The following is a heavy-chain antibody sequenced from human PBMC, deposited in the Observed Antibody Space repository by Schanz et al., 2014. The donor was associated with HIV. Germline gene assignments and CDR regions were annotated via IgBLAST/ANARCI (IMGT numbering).Heavy chain of an antibody. CDR1: GFTFSDYG. D-gene: IGHD6-6*01. J-gene: IGHJ6*02. V-gene: IGHV3-30*18. Sequence: QVQLVESGGGVVQPGRSLRLSCAASGFTFSDYGMEWVRQAPGKGLEWVTTISSDGRNKHYADSVKGRFTISRDNSKNTLFLQMNSLRAEDTAVYFCAKDRSLGSSSPLGFLDLWGQGTTVTVSS. CDR3: AKDRSLGSSSPLGFLDL. CDR2: ISSDGRNK.